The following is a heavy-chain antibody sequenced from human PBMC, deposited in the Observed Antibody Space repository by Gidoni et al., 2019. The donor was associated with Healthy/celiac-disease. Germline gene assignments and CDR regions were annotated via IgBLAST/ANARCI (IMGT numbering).Heavy chain of an antibody. Sequence: QVQLQQWGAGLLKPSETLSLTCAVYGGSFSGYSWSWIRQPPGKGLEGIGENNHSGSTNYNPSLKSRVTISVDTSKNQFSLKLSSVTAADTAVYYCAREAARRWGYCSGGSCFNWFDPWGQGTLVTVSS. CDR1: GGSFSGYS. D-gene: IGHD2-15*01. J-gene: IGHJ5*02. CDR3: AREAARRWGYCSGGSCFNWFDP. V-gene: IGHV4-34*01. CDR2: NNHSGST.